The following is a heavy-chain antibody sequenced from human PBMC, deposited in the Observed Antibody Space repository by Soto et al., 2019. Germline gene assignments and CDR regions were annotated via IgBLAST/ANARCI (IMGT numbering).Heavy chain of an antibody. CDR3: AMFESGSGYFDY. J-gene: IGHJ4*02. CDR1: GVSISSYY. D-gene: IGHD6-25*01. V-gene: IGHV4-59*01. Sequence: SETLSLTCTVSGVSISSYYCTWIRQPPWKGLEWIGYIYDSGTTDYNPSLKSRVTISIDTFKNHFSLMLSSVAAADTAVYYCAMFESGSGYFDYWGRGTMLTVSS. CDR2: IYDSGTT.